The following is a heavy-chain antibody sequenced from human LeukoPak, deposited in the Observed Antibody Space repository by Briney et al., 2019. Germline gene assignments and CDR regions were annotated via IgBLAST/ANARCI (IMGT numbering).Heavy chain of an antibody. CDR3: ARRGYAATFLADDALDI. D-gene: IGHD3-3*02. CDR1: GGTFSSYA. CDR2: IIPIFGTA. J-gene: IGHJ3*02. Sequence: GASVKVSCKASGGTFSSYAISWMRQAPGQGLEWMGGIIPIFGTANYAQKFQGRVTITTDESTSTAYMELSSLRSEDTAVYYCARRGYAATFLADDALDIWGQGTMVTVSS. V-gene: IGHV1-69*05.